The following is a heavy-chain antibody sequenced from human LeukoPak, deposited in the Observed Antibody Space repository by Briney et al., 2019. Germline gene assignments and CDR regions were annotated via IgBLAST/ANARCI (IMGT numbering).Heavy chain of an antibody. CDR2: IYPGDSDT. D-gene: IGHD2-2*01. CDR3: AKIDRQYCSRSSCYALDY. CDR1: GYSFTSYW. J-gene: IGHJ4*02. V-gene: IGHV5-51*01. Sequence: RGESLKISCKCSGYSFTSYWIGWVRQMPGKGLEWMAIIYPGDSDTRYSPSFQGQVTISVDKSISTAYLQWSSLKASDTAIYYCAKIDRQYCSRSSCYALDYWGQGTQVTVSS.